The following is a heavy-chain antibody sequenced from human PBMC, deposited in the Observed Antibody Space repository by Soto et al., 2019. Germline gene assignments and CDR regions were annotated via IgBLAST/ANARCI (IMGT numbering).Heavy chain of an antibody. J-gene: IGHJ3*02. CDR3: ASSSAAADTSGI. V-gene: IGHV3-23*01. Sequence: EVQLLESGGGLVQPGGSLRLSCAASGFTFSSYAMSWVRQAPGKGLEWVSAISGSGGSTYYAASVKGRFTISRDNSKNTLYLQMNSLRAEDTAVYYCASSSAAADTSGIWGQATMVTVSS. CDR2: ISGSGGST. D-gene: IGHD6-13*01. CDR1: GFTFSSYA.